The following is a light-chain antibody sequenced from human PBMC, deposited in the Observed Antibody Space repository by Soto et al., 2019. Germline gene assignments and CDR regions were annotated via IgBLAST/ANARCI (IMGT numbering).Light chain of an antibody. CDR2: RNS. CDR3: ATWDDSLSGYV. V-gene: IGLV1-47*01. J-gene: IGLJ1*01. CDR1: TSNIRDNF. Sequence: QSALRQPPSASGAPGQRVTIFCSGGTSNIRDNFVYWYQQVPGTAPKLLIYRNSQRHSGVPDRFSGSKSGTSGSLAISGLRSEDEADYYCATWDDSLSGYVFGTGTKLTVL.